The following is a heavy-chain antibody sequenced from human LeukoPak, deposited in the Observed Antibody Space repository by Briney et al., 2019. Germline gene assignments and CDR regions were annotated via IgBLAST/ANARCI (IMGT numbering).Heavy chain of an antibody. Sequence: GGSLRLSCAASGFTFNYAWMSWVRQAPGKGLEWVSAISGSGGSTYYADSVKGRFTISRDNSKNTLYLQMNSLRAEDTAVYYCAKSLSSWSYYYYGMDVWGQGTTVTVSS. CDR2: ISGSGGST. V-gene: IGHV3-23*01. CDR3: AKSLSSWSYYYYGMDV. J-gene: IGHJ6*02. CDR1: GFTFNYAW. D-gene: IGHD6-13*01.